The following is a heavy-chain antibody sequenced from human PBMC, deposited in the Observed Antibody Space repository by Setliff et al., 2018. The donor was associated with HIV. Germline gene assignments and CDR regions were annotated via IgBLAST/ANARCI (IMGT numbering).Heavy chain of an antibody. CDR1: GYSISSGYY. CDR2: IYHSGST. J-gene: IGHJ6*02. V-gene: IGHV4-38-2*02. D-gene: IGHD2-2*01. Sequence: SETLSLTCTVSGYSISSGYYWGWIRQPPGKGLEWIGSIYHSGSTCYNPSLKSRVTISVDTSKNQFSLKLSSVTAADTAVYYCARDHCSSSGCYEYSYYGMDVWGQGTTVTVSS. CDR3: ARDHCSSSGCYEYSYYGMDV.